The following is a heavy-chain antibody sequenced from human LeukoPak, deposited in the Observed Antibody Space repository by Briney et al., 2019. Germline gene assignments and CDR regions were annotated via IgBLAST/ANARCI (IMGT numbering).Heavy chain of an antibody. CDR1: GFTFSDYY. J-gene: IGHJ4*02. CDR3: ARDGHYDILTGYVVGYFDY. Sequence: GGSLRLSCAASGFTFSDYYMSWIRQAPGKGLEWVSYISSSSYTNYADSVKGRFTISRDNAKNSLYLQMNSLRAEDTAVYYCARDGHYDILTGYVVGYFDYWGQGTLVTVSP. CDR2: ISSSSYT. D-gene: IGHD3-9*01. V-gene: IGHV3-11*05.